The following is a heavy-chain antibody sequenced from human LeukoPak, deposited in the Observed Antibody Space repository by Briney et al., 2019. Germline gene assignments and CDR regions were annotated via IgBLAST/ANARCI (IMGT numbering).Heavy chain of an antibody. J-gene: IGHJ4*02. CDR3: ARGYYSSFDY. CDR2: INHSGST. CDR1: GGSFSGYY. V-gene: IGHV4-34*01. Sequence: KPSETLSLTCAVYGGSFSGYYWSWIRQPPGKGLEWIGEINHSGSTNYNPSLKSRVTISVDMAKNQFSLKLSSVTAADTAVYYCARGYYSSFDYWGQGTLVTVSS. D-gene: IGHD3-10*01.